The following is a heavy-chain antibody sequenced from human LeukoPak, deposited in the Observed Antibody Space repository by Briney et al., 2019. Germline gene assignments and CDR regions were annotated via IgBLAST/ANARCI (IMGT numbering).Heavy chain of an antibody. CDR2: ISSSSSYI. CDR1: GFTFSSYS. CDR3: TRGVRSGRDFDY. J-gene: IGHJ4*02. D-gene: IGHD3-10*01. V-gene: IGHV3-21*01. Sequence: GGSLRLSCAASGFTFSSYSMNWVRQAPGKGLEWVSSISSSSSYIYYADSVKGRFTISRDNAKNSLYLQKNSLRAEDTAVYYCTRGVRSGRDFDYWGQGTLVTVSS.